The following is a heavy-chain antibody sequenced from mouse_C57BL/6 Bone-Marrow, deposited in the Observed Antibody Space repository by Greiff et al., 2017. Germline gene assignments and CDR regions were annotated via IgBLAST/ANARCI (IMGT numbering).Heavy chain of an antibody. CDR3: ARWGLRRPYAMDY. V-gene: IGHV1-81*01. CDR1: GYTFTSYG. J-gene: IGHJ4*01. D-gene: IGHD2-2*01. CDR2: IYPRSGNT. Sequence: VQLQQSGAELARPGASVTLSCKASGYTFTSYGISWVKQRTGQGLEWIGEIYPRSGNTYYNEKFTGKATLTADKSSSTAYMELRSLTSEDSAVYFCARWGLRRPYAMDYWGQGTSVTVSS.